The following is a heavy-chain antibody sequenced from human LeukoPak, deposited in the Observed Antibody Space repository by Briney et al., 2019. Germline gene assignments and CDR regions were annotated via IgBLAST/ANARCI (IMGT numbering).Heavy chain of an antibody. CDR2: IYSGGST. V-gene: IGHV3-53*01. CDR1: GLTVSSNY. J-gene: IGHJ4*02. D-gene: IGHD5-12*01. CDR3: ATLTVATSFDY. Sequence: PGGSLRLSCAVSGLTVSSNYMSWVRQAPGKGLEWVSAIYSGGSTFYADSVKGRFTISRDNAKNSLYLQMNSLRAEDTAVYYCATLTVATSFDYWGQGTLVTVSS.